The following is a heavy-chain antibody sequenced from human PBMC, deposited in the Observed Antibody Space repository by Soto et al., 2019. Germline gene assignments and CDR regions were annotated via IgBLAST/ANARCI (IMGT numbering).Heavy chain of an antibody. D-gene: IGHD3-16*01. J-gene: IGHJ5*02. Sequence: SETLSLTCTVSGGSISSGGYYWNWIRQHPGKGLEWIGYIYYSGSTYYNPSLKSRVTISVDTSKNQFSLKLSSVTAADTAVYYCARLGAQEIDPWGQGTLVTVS. CDR3: ARLGAQEIDP. V-gene: IGHV4-61*08. CDR2: IYYSGST. CDR1: GGSISSGGYY.